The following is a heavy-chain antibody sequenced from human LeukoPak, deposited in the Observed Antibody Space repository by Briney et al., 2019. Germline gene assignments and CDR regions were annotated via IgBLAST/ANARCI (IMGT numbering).Heavy chain of an antibody. CDR3: AKELSYYDILTGYYTFFDY. V-gene: IGHV3-7*01. D-gene: IGHD3-9*01. Sequence: SGGSLRLSCAVSGSTFSNYWMTWVRQAPGKGLEWVANIKLDGSEKYYVDSVKGRFTISRDNSKNTLYLQMNSLRAEDTAVYYCAKELSYYDILTGYYTFFDYWGQGTLVTVSS. CDR1: GSTFSNYW. J-gene: IGHJ4*02. CDR2: IKLDGSEK.